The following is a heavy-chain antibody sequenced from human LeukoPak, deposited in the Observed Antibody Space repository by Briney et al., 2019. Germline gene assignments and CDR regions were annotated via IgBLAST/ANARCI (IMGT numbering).Heavy chain of an antibody. Sequence: ASVKVSCKASGYTFTSYGISWVRQAPGQGLEWMGWISAYNGNTNYAQKLQGRVTMTTDTSTSTAYMELRSLRSEDTAVYYCATVSAGMSVVVVDAFDIWGQGTMVTVSS. CDR3: ATVSAGMSVVVVDAFDI. D-gene: IGHD2-15*01. CDR2: ISAYNGNT. CDR1: GYTFTSYG. J-gene: IGHJ3*02. V-gene: IGHV1-18*01.